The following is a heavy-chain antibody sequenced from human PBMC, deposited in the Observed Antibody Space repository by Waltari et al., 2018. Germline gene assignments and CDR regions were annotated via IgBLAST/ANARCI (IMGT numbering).Heavy chain of an antibody. J-gene: IGHJ4*02. CDR1: GITVGNNY. V-gene: IGHV3-66*01. D-gene: IGHD3-10*01. CDR2: IYISGST. CDR3: ARGRSMVRGVIHEY. Sequence: EVQLVESGGGLVQPGGSLRLSCAASGITVGNNYMSWVRQAPGKGLELISLIYISGSTYYADSVKGRFTISRDNSKNTLYLQMNSLRAEDTAVYYCARGRSMVRGVIHEYWGQGTLVTVSS.